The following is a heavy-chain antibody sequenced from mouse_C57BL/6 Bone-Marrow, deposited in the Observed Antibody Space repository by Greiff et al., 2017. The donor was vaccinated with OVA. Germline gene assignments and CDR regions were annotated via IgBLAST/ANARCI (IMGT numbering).Heavy chain of an antibody. CDR3: ARELGAWFAY. CDR1: GFTFSSYG. Sequence: GMLVESGGDLVKPGGSLKLSCAASGFTFSSYGMSWVRQTPDKRLEWVATISSGGSYTYYPDSVKGRFTISRDNAKNTLYLQMSGLKSEDIAMYYCARELGAWFAYWGQGTLVTVSA. CDR2: ISSGGSYT. V-gene: IGHV5-6*02. J-gene: IGHJ3*01. D-gene: IGHD4-1*01.